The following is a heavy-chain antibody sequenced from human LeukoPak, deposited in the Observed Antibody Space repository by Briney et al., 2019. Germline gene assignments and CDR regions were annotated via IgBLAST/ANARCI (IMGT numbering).Heavy chain of an antibody. CDR2: LNYSGTT. V-gene: IGHV4-39*07. D-gene: IGHD4-17*01. CDR1: GGSISGSTSY. J-gene: IGHJ4*02. CDR3: ARVDYGPDY. Sequence: PSETLSLTCTVSGGSISGSTSYWGWIRQSPGKGLEWIGLLNYSGTTYYNPSFKSRVSISIDRSKNQFSLKLSSVTAADTAVYYCARVDYGPDYWGQGTLVTVSS.